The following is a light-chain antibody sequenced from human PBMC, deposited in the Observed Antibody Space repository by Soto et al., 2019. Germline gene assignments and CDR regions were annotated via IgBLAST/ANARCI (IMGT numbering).Light chain of an antibody. Sequence: EIQMTQSPSTLSASVGDRVTITCRASQSISSWLAWYQQKPGKAPKLLIYKASSLESGVPSRFSGSGSGTEFTLTISSLQPDDFATYYCQQYNSYSGETFGQGTKVEIK. CDR3: QQYNSYSGET. CDR2: KAS. J-gene: IGKJ1*01. V-gene: IGKV1-5*03. CDR1: QSISSW.